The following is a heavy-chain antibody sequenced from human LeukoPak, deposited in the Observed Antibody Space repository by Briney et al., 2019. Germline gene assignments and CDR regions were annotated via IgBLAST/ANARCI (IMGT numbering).Heavy chain of an antibody. J-gene: IGHJ4*02. CDR2: IYSDDTT. V-gene: IGHV3-53*01. Sequence: GGSLRLSCAVSGFTVSGNYMSWIRQAPGKGLEWVSLIYSDDTTLYADSVRGRFTISRDISKNTLYLQMSSLRAEDTAVYYCARRAGGYSHPYDYWGQGVLVTVSS. CDR1: GFTVSGNY. D-gene: IGHD4-23*01. CDR3: ARRAGGYSHPYDY.